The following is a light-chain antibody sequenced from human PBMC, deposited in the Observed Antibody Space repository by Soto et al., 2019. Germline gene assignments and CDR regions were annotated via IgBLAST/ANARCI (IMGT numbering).Light chain of an antibody. Sequence: EVLKPQSPATLSVSPGERATLSCRASQSVSSNLAWYQQKPGQAPRLLIYGASTRATGIPARFSGSGSGTEFTLTISSLQSEEFAVYYCKQYHNWWTCGQGNMGAIK. J-gene: IGKJ1*01. CDR3: KQYHNWWT. V-gene: IGKV3-15*01. CDR1: QSVSSN. CDR2: GAS.